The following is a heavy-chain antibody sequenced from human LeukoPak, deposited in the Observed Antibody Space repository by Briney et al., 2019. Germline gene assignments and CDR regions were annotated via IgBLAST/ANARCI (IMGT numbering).Heavy chain of an antibody. CDR2: IRYDGSNK. CDR1: GFTFSSYG. J-gene: IGHJ4*02. D-gene: IGHD2-2*01. Sequence: PGGSLRLSCAASGFTFSSYGMHWVRQAPGKGLEWVAFIRYDGSNKYYADSVKGRFTISRDNSKNTLYLQMNSLRAEDTAVYYCAKGEYQLVLSFDYWGQGTLVTVSS. V-gene: IGHV3-30*02. CDR3: AKGEYQLVLSFDY.